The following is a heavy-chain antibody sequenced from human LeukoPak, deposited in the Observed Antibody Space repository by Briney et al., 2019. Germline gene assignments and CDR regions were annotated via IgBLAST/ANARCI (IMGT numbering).Heavy chain of an antibody. V-gene: IGHV1-8*01. CDR3: ARLMVYATHYYYYGMDV. J-gene: IGHJ6*02. CDR2: MSPNSGNT. Sequence: ASVKVSCKASGYTFTSYDINWVRQATGQGLEWMGWMSPNSGNTGYAQKFQGRVTMTRNTSISTAYMELSSLRSEDTAVYYCARLMVYATHYYYYGMDVWGQGTTVIVSS. CDR1: GYTFTSYD. D-gene: IGHD2-8*01.